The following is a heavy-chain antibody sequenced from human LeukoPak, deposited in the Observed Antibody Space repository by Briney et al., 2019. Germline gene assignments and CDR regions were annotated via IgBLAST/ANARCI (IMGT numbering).Heavy chain of an antibody. CDR2: IYYSGST. V-gene: IGHV4-30-4*08. J-gene: IGHJ5*02. Sequence: SQTLSLTCTVSGGSLSSGDYYWSWIRQPPGKGLEWIGYIYYSGSTYYNPSLKSRVTISVDTSKNQFSLKLSSVTAADTAVYYCARDIVVVPAAIAWFDPWGQGTLVTVSS. CDR3: ARDIVVVPAAIAWFDP. CDR1: GGSLSSGDYY. D-gene: IGHD2-2*01.